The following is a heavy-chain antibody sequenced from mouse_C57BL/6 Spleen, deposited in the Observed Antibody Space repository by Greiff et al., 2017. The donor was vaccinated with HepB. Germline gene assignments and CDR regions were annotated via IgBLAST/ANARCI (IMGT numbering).Heavy chain of an antibody. CDR3: ASRYYGSLYYAMDY. CDR1: GFTFTDYY. D-gene: IGHD1-1*01. J-gene: IGHJ4*01. CDR2: IRNKANGYTT. Sequence: EVMLVESGGGLVQPGGSLSLSCAASGFTFTDYYMSWVRQPPGKALEWLGFIRNKANGYTTEYSASVKGRFTISRDNSQSILYLQMNALRAEDSATYYGASRYYGSLYYAMDYWGQGTSVTVSS. V-gene: IGHV7-3*01.